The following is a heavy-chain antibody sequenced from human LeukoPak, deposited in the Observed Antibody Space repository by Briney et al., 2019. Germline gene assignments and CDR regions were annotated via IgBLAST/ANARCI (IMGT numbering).Heavy chain of an antibody. CDR2: ISAYNGNT. V-gene: IGHV1-18*01. CDR1: GFTFTSSA. D-gene: IGHD3-3*01. CDR3: ARGDDFWSGTSFDY. J-gene: IGHJ4*02. Sequence: ASVKVSCKASGFTFTSSAVQWVRQARGQRLEWMGWISAYNGNTNYAQKLQGRVTMTTDTSTSTAYMELRSLRSDDTAVYYCARGDDFWSGTSFDYWGQGTLVTVSS.